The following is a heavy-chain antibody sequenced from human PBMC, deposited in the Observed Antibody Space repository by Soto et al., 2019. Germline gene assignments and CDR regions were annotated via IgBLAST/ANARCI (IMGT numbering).Heavy chain of an antibody. J-gene: IGHJ4*02. CDR3: ARGKRYTNDY. D-gene: IGHD2-2*02. Sequence: VKVSCKASGYTFSNHDINGVRQATGQGLEWMGWMSPNSGRTGYAQKFQGRVTMTRNTSSSTAYMELSSLRSDDTAVYYCARGKRYTNDYWGQGTLVTVSS. V-gene: IGHV1-8*01. CDR1: GYTFSNHD. CDR2: MSPNSGRT.